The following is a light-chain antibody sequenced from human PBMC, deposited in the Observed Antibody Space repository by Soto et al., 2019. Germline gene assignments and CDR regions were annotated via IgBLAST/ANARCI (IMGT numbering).Light chain of an antibody. Sequence: QSVLTQPPSVSGPPGQRVTISCSGGISNIGTNYVHWFQQLPGTAPKVLSNRDNQRPSGVPDRFSGSKSGTSASLAISGLRSEDEAEYYCAAWDDTVRSYVFGTGTKLTVL. CDR3: AAWDDTVRSYV. CDR1: ISNIGTNY. V-gene: IGLV1-47*01. CDR2: RDN. J-gene: IGLJ1*01.